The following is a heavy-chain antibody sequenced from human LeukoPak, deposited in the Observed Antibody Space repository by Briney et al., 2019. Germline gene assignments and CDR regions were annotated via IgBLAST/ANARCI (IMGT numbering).Heavy chain of an antibody. CDR2: IYSGGSA. D-gene: IGHD3-10*01. CDR3: AREARYYYGSGSYYSDGFDY. J-gene: IGHJ4*02. CDR1: GFTFSSYS. V-gene: IGHV3-66*01. Sequence: GGSLRLSCAASGFTFSSYSMNWVRQAPGKGLEWVSVIYSGGSAYYADSVKGRFTISRDNSKNTLYLQMNSLRAEDTAVYYCAREARYYYGSGSYYSDGFDYWGQGTLVAVSS.